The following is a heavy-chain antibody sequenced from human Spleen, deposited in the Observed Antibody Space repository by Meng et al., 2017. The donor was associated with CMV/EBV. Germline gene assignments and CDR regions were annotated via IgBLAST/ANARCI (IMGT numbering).Heavy chain of an antibody. J-gene: IGHJ4*02. D-gene: IGHD3-3*02. CDR1: GGSFSGYY. Sequence: SETLSLTCAVYGGSFSGYYWSWIRQPPGKGLEWSGEIHHSGSTNYNPSLRSRVTVSVDTSKNQFSLKLSSVTAADMAVYYCARGRCSISSPSGYYFGYWGQGTLVTVSS. CDR3: ARGRCSISSPSGYYFGY. V-gene: IGHV4-34*01. CDR2: IHHSGST.